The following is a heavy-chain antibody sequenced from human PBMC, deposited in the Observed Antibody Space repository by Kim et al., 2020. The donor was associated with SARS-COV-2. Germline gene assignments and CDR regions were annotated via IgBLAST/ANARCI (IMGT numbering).Heavy chain of an antibody. CDR1: GGSISSYY. D-gene: IGHD1-1*01. V-gene: IGHV4-59*13. Sequence: SETLSLTCTVSGGSISSYYWSWIRQPPGKGLEWIGYIYYSGSTNYNPSLKSRVTISVDTSKNQFSLKLSSVTAADTAVYYCARGTDLFDYWGQGTLVTVSS. J-gene: IGHJ4*02. CDR3: ARGTDLFDY. CDR2: IYYSGST.